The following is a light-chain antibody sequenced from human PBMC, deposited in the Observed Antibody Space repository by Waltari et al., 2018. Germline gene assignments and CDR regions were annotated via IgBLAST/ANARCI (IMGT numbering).Light chain of an antibody. V-gene: IGLV2-23*02. CDR2: EIN. CDR1: SSDVGNYHR. CDR3: CSYVTVGTLV. Sequence: QSALTQPASVSGSPGQSITISCTGTSSDVGNYHRVSWYQKNPGKAPQLIIYEINMRPSGISNLFSGSKSGNTASLTISGLQAEDEADYYGCSYVTVGTLVFGGGTRLTVL. J-gene: IGLJ2*01.